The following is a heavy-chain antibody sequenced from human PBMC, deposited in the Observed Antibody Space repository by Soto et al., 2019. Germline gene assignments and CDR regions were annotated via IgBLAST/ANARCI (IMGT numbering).Heavy chain of an antibody. CDR3: ARGPLRNWFDP. CDR2: INAGNGNT. D-gene: IGHD5-12*01. J-gene: IGHJ5*02. V-gene: IGHV1-3*01. Sequence: ASVKVSCKASGYTFTSYAMHWVRQAPGQRLEWMGWINAGNGNTKYSQKFQGRVTITKNTSASTGYMELSSLRSEDTAVYYCARGPLRNWFDPWGQGTLVTVSS. CDR1: GYTFTSYA.